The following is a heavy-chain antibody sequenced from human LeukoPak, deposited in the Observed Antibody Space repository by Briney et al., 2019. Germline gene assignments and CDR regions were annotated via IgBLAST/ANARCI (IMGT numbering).Heavy chain of an antibody. V-gene: IGHV1-2*02. CDR3: APFRGCNYTFDY. Sequence: ASVKVSCKASGYTFTAYYIHWMRQAPGQGLEWMGWINPNSGGTNYAQKFQGRVTVTRDTSITTAYMELSRLRSDDTAVYYCAPFRGCNYTFDYWGQGTLVTVSS. CDR1: GYTFTAYY. CDR2: INPNSGGT. D-gene: IGHD2-2*02. J-gene: IGHJ4*02.